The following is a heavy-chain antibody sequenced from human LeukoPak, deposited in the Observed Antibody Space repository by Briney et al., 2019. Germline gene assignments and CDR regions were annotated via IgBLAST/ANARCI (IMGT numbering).Heavy chain of an antibody. V-gene: IGHV3-53*01. CDR3: ARGLVMAVAGTRDAFDI. J-gene: IGHJ3*02. Sequence: GGSLRLSCAASGLTVSSNYMSWVRQAPGKGLEWVSVIYSGGSTYYADSVRGRFTISRDNSKNTLYLQMNSLRAEDTAVYYCARGLVMAVAGTRDAFDIWGQGTMVTVSS. CDR2: IYSGGST. D-gene: IGHD6-19*01. CDR1: GLTVSSNY.